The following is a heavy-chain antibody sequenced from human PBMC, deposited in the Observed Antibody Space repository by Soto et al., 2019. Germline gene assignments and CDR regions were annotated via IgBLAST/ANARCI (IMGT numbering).Heavy chain of an antibody. J-gene: IGHJ3*02. D-gene: IGHD5-18*01. CDR3: ARQVVPARYSYANDAFDI. CDR1: GYSFTSYW. Sequence: PGESLKISCKGSGYSFTSYWIGWVRQMPGKGLEWMGIIYPGDSDTRYSPSFQGQVTISADKSISTAYLQWSSLKASDTAMYYCARQVVPARYSYANDAFDIWGQGTMVTVSS. CDR2: IYPGDSDT. V-gene: IGHV5-51*01.